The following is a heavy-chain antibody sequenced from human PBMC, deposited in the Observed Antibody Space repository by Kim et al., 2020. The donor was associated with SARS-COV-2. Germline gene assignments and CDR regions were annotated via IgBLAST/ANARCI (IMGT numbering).Heavy chain of an antibody. CDR1: GGSISSSNW. CDR2: IYHSGST. J-gene: IGHJ4*02. D-gene: IGHD6-6*01. Sequence: SETLSLTCAVSGGSISSSNWWSWVRQPPGKGLEWIGEIYHSGSTNYNPSLKSRVTISVDKSKNQFSLKLSSVTAADTAVYYCASRQQEIAARRFDYWGQGTLVTVSS. CDR3: ASRQQEIAARRFDY. V-gene: IGHV4-4*02.